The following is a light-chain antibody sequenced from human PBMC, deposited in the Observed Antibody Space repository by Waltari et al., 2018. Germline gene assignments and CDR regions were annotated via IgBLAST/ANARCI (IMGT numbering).Light chain of an antibody. Sequence: VFTQSRGTLSLSPPQRATHSCRASQGVSSNYLGWYQQKPGQPPRLLIYGASSRATGIPDRFSGSGSGTDFTLTISRLESEDIAVYYCQQYGSSPLTYGGGTKVEIK. CDR2: GAS. V-gene: IGKV3-20*01. J-gene: IGKJ4*01. CDR1: QGVSSNY. CDR3: QQYGSSPLT.